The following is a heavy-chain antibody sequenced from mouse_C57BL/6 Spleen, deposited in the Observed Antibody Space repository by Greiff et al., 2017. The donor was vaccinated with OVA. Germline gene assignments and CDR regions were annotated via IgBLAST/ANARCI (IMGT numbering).Heavy chain of an antibody. CDR3: ARSGSGIDY. CDR1: DYTFTSYW. V-gene: IGHV1-64*01. Sequence: QVQLQQPGAELVKPGASVKLSCKASDYTFTSYWMHWVKQRPGQGLEWIGMIHPNSGSTNYNEKFKSKATLTVDKSSSTAYLQLSSLTSEDSAVYYCARSGSGIDYWGQGTTLTVSS. J-gene: IGHJ2*01. CDR2: IHPNSGST. D-gene: IGHD1-1*01.